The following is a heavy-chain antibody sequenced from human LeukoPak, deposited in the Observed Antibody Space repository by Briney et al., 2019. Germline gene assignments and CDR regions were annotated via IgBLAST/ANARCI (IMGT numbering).Heavy chain of an antibody. CDR1: GFTFSSYS. CDR2: ISSSSSYI. V-gene: IGHV3-21*01. D-gene: IGHD6-6*01. Sequence: PGGSLRLSCAASGFTFSSYSMNWVRQAPGKGLEWVSSISSSSSYIYYADSAKGRFTISRDNAKNSLYLQMNSLRAEDTAVYYCASYSSSPAIDYWGQGTLVTVST. CDR3: ASYSSSPAIDY. J-gene: IGHJ4*02.